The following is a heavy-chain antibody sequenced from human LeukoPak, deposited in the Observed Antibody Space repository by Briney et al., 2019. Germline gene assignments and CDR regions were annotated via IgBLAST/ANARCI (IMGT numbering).Heavy chain of an antibody. J-gene: IGHJ4*02. CDR3: ASSVETLYYFDY. D-gene: IGHD5-18*01. Sequence: PGGSLRLSCAASGFTFSSYAMSWVRQAPGKGLEWVSAISGSGGSTYYADSVKGRFTVSRDNSKNTLYLQMNSLRAEDTAVYYCASSVETLYYFDYWGQGTLVTVSS. V-gene: IGHV3-23*01. CDR2: ISGSGGST. CDR1: GFTFSSYA.